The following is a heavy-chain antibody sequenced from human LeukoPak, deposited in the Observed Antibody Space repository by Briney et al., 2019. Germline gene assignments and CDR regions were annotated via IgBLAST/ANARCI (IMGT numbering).Heavy chain of an antibody. CDR3: AKMGIAVAKSAFDI. Sequence: PGGSLRLSCAASGFTFSSYGMHWVRQAPGKGLEWVAVISYDGSNKYYADSVKGRFTISRDNSKNTLYLQMNSLRAEDTAVYYCAKMGIAVAKSAFDIWGQGTMVTVSS. V-gene: IGHV3-30*18. D-gene: IGHD6-19*01. CDR2: ISYDGSNK. CDR1: GFTFSSYG. J-gene: IGHJ3*02.